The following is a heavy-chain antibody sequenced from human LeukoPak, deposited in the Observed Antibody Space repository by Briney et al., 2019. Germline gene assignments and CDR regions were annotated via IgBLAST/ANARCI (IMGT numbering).Heavy chain of an antibody. D-gene: IGHD3-9*01. CDR3: ARHYDILTDNWFDP. CDR1: GGSFSGYY. Sequence: SETLSLTCAVYGGSFSGYYWSWIRQPPGKGLEWIGEINHSGSTNYNPSLKSRVTISVDTSKNQFSLRLSSVTAADTAVYYCARHYDILTDNWFDPWGQGTLVTVSS. J-gene: IGHJ5*02. CDR2: INHSGST. V-gene: IGHV4-34*01.